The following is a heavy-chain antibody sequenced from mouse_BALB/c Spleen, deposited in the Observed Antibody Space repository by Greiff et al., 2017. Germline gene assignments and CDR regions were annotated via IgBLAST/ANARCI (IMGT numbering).Heavy chain of an antibody. CDR2: INPGSGGT. J-gene: IGHJ2*01. Sequence: QVQLKESGAELVRPGTSVKVSCKASGYAFTNYLIEWVKQRPGQGLEWIGVINPGSGGTNYNEKFKGKATLTADKSSSTAYMQLSSLTSDDSAVYFCARGDDGYFDYWGQGTTLTVSS. V-gene: IGHV1-54*01. CDR3: ARGDDGYFDY. CDR1: GYAFTNYL. D-gene: IGHD2-12*01.